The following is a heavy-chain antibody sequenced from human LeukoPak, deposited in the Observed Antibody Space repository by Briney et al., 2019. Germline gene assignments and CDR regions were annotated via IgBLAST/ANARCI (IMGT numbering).Heavy chain of an antibody. CDR3: ARRCGGDCYHFDY. D-gene: IGHD2-21*02. CDR2: IYYSGST. CDR1: GGSISSYY. Sequence: SETLSLTCTVSGGSISSYYWSWIRQPPGKGLEWIGYIYYSGSTNYNPSLKSRVTISVDTSKNQFSLKLSSVTAADTAVYYCARRCGGDCYHFDYWGQGTLVTVSS. V-gene: IGHV4-59*12. J-gene: IGHJ4*02.